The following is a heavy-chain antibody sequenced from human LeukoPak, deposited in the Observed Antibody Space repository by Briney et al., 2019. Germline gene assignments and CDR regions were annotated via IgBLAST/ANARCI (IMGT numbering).Heavy chain of an antibody. CDR3: AVLAAAGILGY. V-gene: IGHV3-21*01. CDR1: GFTFSHSA. J-gene: IGHJ4*02. D-gene: IGHD6-13*01. Sequence: TGGSLRLSCAASGFTFSHSAMEWVRQAPGKGLEWVSSITGDSNYIYYADSVKGRFTISRDNTRNSLSLQMNSLRAEDTAVYYCAVLAAAGILGYWGQGTLVTVSS. CDR2: ITGDSNYI.